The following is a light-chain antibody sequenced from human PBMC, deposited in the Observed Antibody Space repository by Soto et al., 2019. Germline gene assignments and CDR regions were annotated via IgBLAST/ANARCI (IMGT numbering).Light chain of an antibody. CDR2: DAS. CDR1: QWIYKW. J-gene: IGKJ1*01. CDR3: QQYNSYWT. Sequence: DINRTPSSSSVSASVGDEITITCRASQWIYKWLAWYQQKLGKAPKLLIYDASNLESGVPSRFSGSGSGTEFTLTISSLQPDDFATYYCQQYNSYWTFGQGTKVDI. V-gene: IGKV1-5*01.